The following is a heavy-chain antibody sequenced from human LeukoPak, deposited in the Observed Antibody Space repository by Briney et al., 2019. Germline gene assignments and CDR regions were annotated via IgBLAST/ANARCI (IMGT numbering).Heavy chain of an antibody. CDR1: GFTFSSYW. Sequence: GGSLRLSXAASGFTFSSYWMSWVRQAPGKGLEWVANIKQDGSEKYYVDSVKGRFTISRDNAKNSLYLQMNSLRAEDTAVYYCARDAHNDFWSGSESNFDYWGQGTLVTVSS. CDR3: ARDAHNDFWSGSESNFDY. V-gene: IGHV3-7*01. J-gene: IGHJ4*02. CDR2: IKQDGSEK. D-gene: IGHD3-3*01.